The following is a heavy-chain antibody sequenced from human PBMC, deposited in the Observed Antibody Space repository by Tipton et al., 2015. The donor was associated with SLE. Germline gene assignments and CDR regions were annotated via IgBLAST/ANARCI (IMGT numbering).Heavy chain of an antibody. V-gene: IGHV4-31*03. Sequence: TLSLTCTVSGGSISSGGYYWSWIRQHPGKGLEWIGYIYYSGSTYYNPSLKSRVTISVGTSKNQFSLKLSSVTAADTAVYYCARVPGATALFDPWGQGTLVTVSS. CDR1: GGSISSGGYY. CDR3: ARVPGATALFDP. J-gene: IGHJ5*02. D-gene: IGHD5-12*01. CDR2: IYYSGST.